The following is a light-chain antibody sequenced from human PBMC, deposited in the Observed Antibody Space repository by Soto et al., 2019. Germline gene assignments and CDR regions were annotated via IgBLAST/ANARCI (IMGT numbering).Light chain of an antibody. J-gene: IGKJ5*01. CDR3: QHRSTCPPD. CDR1: QSISTY. CDR2: DAS. Sequence: DIVLTQSPVTLSLSPGDRATLSFRASQSISTYLAWFQQKPGQAPRLLIYDASNRAAGVPARFTGSGSGTDFTLSISRLEPEDFAVYYCQHRSTCPPDFGQGTRLEIK. V-gene: IGKV3-11*01.